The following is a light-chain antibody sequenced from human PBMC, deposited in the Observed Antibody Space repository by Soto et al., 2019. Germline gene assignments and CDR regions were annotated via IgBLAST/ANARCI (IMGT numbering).Light chain of an antibody. CDR2: DAS. J-gene: IGKJ5*01. Sequence: DIQMTQSPSSLSASVGDRVTITCQASQDISNYLNWYQQKLGKAPKLLIYDASNLETGVPSRFSGSGSGTDFNFTISSLQPEDIATYYCQQYSHLITFGQGTRLEIK. CDR3: QQYSHLIT. V-gene: IGKV1-33*01. CDR1: QDISNY.